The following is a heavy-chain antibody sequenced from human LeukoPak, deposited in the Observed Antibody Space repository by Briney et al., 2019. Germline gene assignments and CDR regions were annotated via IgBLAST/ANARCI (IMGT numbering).Heavy chain of an antibody. CDR1: GGSISSSSYY. Sequence: SETLSLTCTVSGGSISSSSYYWGWIRQPPGKGLEWIGSIYYSGSTYYNPSLKSRVTISVDTSKNQFSLKLSSVTAADTAVYYCAALTPVHSSSSLDYWGQGTLVTVSS. D-gene: IGHD6-6*01. CDR2: IYYSGST. CDR3: AALTPVHSSSSLDY. J-gene: IGHJ4*02. V-gene: IGHV4-39*01.